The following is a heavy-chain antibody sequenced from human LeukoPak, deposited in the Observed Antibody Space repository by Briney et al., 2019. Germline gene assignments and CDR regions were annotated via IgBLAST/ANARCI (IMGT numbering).Heavy chain of an antibody. CDR3: ARPAAAGTGWPFDY. CDR1: GGSISSSTYY. J-gene: IGHJ4*02. Sequence: SETLSLTCTVSGGSISSSTYYWGWIRQPPGKGLEWIGSIYYSGSTYYNPSLKSRVTISVDTSKNQFSLKVSSVTAADTAVYYCARPAAAGTGWPFDYWGQGTLVTVSS. V-gene: IGHV4-39*01. D-gene: IGHD6-13*01. CDR2: IYYSGST.